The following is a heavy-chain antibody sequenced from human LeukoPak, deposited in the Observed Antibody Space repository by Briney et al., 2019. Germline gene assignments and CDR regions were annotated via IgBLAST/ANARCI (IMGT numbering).Heavy chain of an antibody. J-gene: IGHJ4*02. Sequence: SETLSLTCTVSGGSISSYYWSWIRQPPGKGLEWIGYIYYSGSTNYNPSLKSRVTISVDTSKNQFSLKLSSVTAADTAVCYCARGRGYGDYGDYWGQGTLVTVSS. CDR3: ARGRGYGDYGDY. CDR1: GGSISSYY. V-gene: IGHV4-59*01. D-gene: IGHD4-17*01. CDR2: IYYSGST.